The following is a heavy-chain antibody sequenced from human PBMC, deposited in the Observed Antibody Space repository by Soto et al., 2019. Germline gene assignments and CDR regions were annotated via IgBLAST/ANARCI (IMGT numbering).Heavy chain of an antibody. CDR2: IIPIFGTA. J-gene: IGHJ5*02. CDR3: ARVRRIVIKYSSSSGRFDP. Sequence: QVQLVQSGAEVKKPGSSVKVSCKASGGTFSSYAISWVRQAPGQGLEWMGGIIPIFGTANYAQKFQGRVTITADESTSTAYMELSSLRSEDTAVYYCARVRRIVIKYSSSSGRFDPWGQGTLVTVSS. D-gene: IGHD6-6*01. V-gene: IGHV1-69*01. CDR1: GGTFSSYA.